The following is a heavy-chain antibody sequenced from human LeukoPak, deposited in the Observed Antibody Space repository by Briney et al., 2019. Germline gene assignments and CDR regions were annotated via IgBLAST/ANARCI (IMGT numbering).Heavy chain of an antibody. D-gene: IGHD1-26*01. Sequence: GASVKVSCKASGYTFTGYYVHWVRQAPGQGLEWMGGINPNSGGTDFAQKFQGRVTMTRDTSISTAYMELSRLRSDDTAVYYCARTPQWELLNWFDPWGQGTLVIVSS. V-gene: IGHV1-2*02. CDR1: GYTFTGYY. CDR2: INPNSGGT. J-gene: IGHJ5*02. CDR3: ARTPQWELLNWFDP.